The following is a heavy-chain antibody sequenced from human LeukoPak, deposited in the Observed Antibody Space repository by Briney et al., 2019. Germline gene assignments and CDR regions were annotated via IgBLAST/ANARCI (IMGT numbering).Heavy chain of an antibody. CDR1: GGTFSSYA. J-gene: IGHJ4*02. V-gene: IGHV1-69*13. CDR3: ARTDDPTISGSHSYYFDY. Sequence: SVKVSCKASGGTFSSYAISWVRQAPGQGLEWMGGIIPIFGTANYAQKFQGRVTITADESTSTAYMELSSLRSEDTAVYYCARTDDPTISGSHSYYFDYWGQGTLVTVSS. D-gene: IGHD3-10*01. CDR2: IIPIFGTA.